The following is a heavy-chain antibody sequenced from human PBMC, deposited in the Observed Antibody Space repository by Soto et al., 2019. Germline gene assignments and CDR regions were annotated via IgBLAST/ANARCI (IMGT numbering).Heavy chain of an antibody. V-gene: IGHV2-70*01. J-gene: IGHJ4*02. CDR3: ARFYDSSGYYDY. CDR1: GMC. D-gene: IGHD3-22*01. Sequence: GMCVSWIRQPPGKAMEWLALIDWDDDKYYSTSLKTRLTISKDTSKNQVVLTMTNMDPVDTATYYCARFYDSSGYYDYWGQGTLVTVSS. CDR2: IDWDDDK.